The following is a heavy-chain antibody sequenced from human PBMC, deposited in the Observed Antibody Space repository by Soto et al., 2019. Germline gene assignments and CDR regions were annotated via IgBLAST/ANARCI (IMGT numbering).Heavy chain of an antibody. D-gene: IGHD1-26*01. J-gene: IGHJ6*02. CDR1: GYTLTDYY. CDR2: INPKTGDT. Sequence: QVQLAQSGAEVKKPGASVKFSCKASGYTLTDYYTHWVRQAPGRGLEWMGWINPKTGDTYSAQNFQGRVTTARDTSTDTGYMELSRLQSDDTAVYYCARSSGSYSYYGMDVWGQGATLTVSS. V-gene: IGHV1-2*02. CDR3: ARSSGSYSYYGMDV.